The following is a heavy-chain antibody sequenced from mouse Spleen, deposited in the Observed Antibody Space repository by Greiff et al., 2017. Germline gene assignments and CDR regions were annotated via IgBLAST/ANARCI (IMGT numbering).Heavy chain of an antibody. CDR1: GYAFSSSW. CDR3: ARRGNSFAY. Sequence: VQGVESGPELVKPGASVKISCKASGYAFSSSWMNWVKQRPGQGLEWIGRIYPGDGDTNYNGKFKGKATLTADKSSSTAYMQLSSLTSVDSAVYFCARRGNSFAYWGQGTLVTVSA. V-gene: IGHV1-82*01. J-gene: IGHJ3*01. CDR2: IYPGDGDT. D-gene: IGHD2-1*01.